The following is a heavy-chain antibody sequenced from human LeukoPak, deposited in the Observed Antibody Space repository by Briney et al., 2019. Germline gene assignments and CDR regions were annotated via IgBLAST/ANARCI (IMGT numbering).Heavy chain of an antibody. V-gene: IGHV4-39*01. CDR1: GGSISSSSYY. J-gene: IGHJ5*02. CDR2: IYYSGST. D-gene: IGHD6-13*01. CDR3: ARGAAAGPSRFDP. Sequence: PSETLSLTCTVSGGSISSSSYYWGWIRQPPGKGLEWIGSIYYSGSTYYNPSLKSRVTISVDTSKNQFSLELSSVTAADTAVYYCARGAAAGPSRFDPWGQGTLVTVSS.